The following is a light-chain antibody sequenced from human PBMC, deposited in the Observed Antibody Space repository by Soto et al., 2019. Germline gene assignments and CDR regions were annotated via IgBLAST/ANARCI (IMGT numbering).Light chain of an antibody. CDR1: SSEVGAYNY. J-gene: IGLJ1*01. CDR2: EVS. CDR3: TSYAGTYSFFYV. V-gene: IGLV2-8*01. Sequence: QSVLTQPPSASGSPGQSVTISCTGTSSEVGAYNYGSWYQQLPGKAPKLIIYEVSKRPSGVPDRFSGSKSGKTASLAVSGLQAEDEADYYCTSYAGTYSFFYVFGTGTKVTVL.